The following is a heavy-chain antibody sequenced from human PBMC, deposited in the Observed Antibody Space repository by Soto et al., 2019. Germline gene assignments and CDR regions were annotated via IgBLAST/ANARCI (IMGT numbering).Heavy chain of an antibody. CDR3: ARPDFGDYWYFDL. CDR2: IIPALGTT. J-gene: IGHJ2*01. V-gene: IGHV1-69*08. D-gene: IGHD4-17*01. CDR1: GGPFSSHT. Sequence: QDQLVQSGAEVKKPGSSVKVSCKAFGGPFSSHTLGWVRQAPGQGLEWMGRIIPALGTTTYAQKFQGRVTITADESVTTVYMELNSLRTEDTAVYYCARPDFGDYWYFDLWGRGTLLTVSS.